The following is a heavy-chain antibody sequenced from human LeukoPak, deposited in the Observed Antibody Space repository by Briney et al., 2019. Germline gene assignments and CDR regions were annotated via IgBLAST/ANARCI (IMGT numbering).Heavy chain of an antibody. V-gene: IGHV3-33*01. CDR2: IRDDGNNK. CDR1: GFSFSNHG. D-gene: IGHD3-10*01. Sequence: AGGSLRLSCAASGFSFSNHGMHWVRQAPGKRLEWVAVIRDDGNNKRYANSVNGRFTISRDNSENTLYLQMNGLTAEDTAMYYCTRDSYQDYYGRFDPWGQGTLVTVSS. J-gene: IGHJ5*02. CDR3: TRDSYQDYYGRFDP.